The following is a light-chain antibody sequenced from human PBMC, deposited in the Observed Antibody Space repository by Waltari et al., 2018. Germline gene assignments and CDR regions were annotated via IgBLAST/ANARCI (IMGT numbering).Light chain of an antibody. J-gene: IGLJ2*01. Sequence: SSDLTQDPSLSVALGQTVRITCQGDSLRRYYASWYQQRPGQAPILVLYGPDNRPSGIQDRCSGSTSGNTAALTSTGAQAEDEADYYCHSRETFSTRLFGGGTRLTV. CDR3: HSRETFSTRL. V-gene: IGLV3-19*01. CDR2: GPD. CDR1: SLRRYY.